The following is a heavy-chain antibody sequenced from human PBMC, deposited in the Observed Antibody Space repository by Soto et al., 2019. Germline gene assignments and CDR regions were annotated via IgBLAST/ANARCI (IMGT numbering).Heavy chain of an antibody. D-gene: IGHD2-15*01. Sequence: QVQLQESGPGLVKPSQTLSLTCTVSGGSISSGGYYWSWIRQHPGKGLEWIGYIYYSGSTYYNPSLKSRVTISVDTSKNQFSLKLSSVTAADTAVYYCARGVLGYCSGGSCYYFDYWGQGTLVTVSS. V-gene: IGHV4-31*03. J-gene: IGHJ4*02. CDR3: ARGVLGYCSGGSCYYFDY. CDR2: IYYSGST. CDR1: GGSISSGGYY.